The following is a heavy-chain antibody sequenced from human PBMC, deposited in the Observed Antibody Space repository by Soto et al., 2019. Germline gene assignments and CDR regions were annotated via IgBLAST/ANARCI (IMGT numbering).Heavy chain of an antibody. D-gene: IGHD3-3*01. CDR1: GGSISISSYY. J-gene: IGHJ6*02. Sequence: SETLSLTCTVSGGSISISSYYWGWIRQPPGKGLEWIGSIYYSGSTYYNPSLKSRVTISVDTSKNQFSLKLSSVTAADTAVYYCARHRGARYDFWSGLNYYGMDVWGQGTTVTVSS. CDR3: ARHRGARYDFWSGLNYYGMDV. V-gene: IGHV4-39*01. CDR2: IYYSGST.